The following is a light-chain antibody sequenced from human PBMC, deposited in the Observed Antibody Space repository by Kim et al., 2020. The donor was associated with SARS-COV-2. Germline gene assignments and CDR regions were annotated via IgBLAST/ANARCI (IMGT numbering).Light chain of an antibody. CDR2: DVS. Sequence: GQLITISCTGSSSDLGRYDVVAWYQQHPGKAPKLIIYDVSNRPSGVSDRFSASKSDTTASLTISGLQAEDEADYYCSSFTSNNTRLFGGGTQLTVL. V-gene: IGLV2-14*03. CDR3: SSFTSNNTRL. J-gene: IGLJ2*01. CDR1: SSDLGRYDV.